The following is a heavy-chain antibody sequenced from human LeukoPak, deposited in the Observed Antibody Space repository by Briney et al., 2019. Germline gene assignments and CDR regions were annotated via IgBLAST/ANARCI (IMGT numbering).Heavy chain of an antibody. CDR3: ARDDYGDFGPDY. Sequence: GGSLRLSCAASGFTFSNYAMNWVRQAPGKGLEWVSSFGIRSSSIYYAHSVTGRFIVSRDNAKSSLFLQMNSLRAEDTAVYYCARDDYGDFGPDYWGQGTLVTVSS. CDR2: FGIRSSSI. CDR1: GFTFSNYA. D-gene: IGHD4-17*01. V-gene: IGHV3-21*01. J-gene: IGHJ4*02.